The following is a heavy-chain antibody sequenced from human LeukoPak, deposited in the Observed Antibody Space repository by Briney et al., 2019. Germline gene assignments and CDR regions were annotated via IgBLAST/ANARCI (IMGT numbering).Heavy chain of an antibody. D-gene: IGHD6-13*01. Sequence: GGSLRLSCAASGFTFSTYWMSWVRQAPGKGLDCVANRNQDGSEIYYVDSVKGRFTISRDNAKNSLYLQMNNLRAEDTAVYYCAKDLGPGGAAAAAFDYWGQGTLVTVSS. CDR2: RNQDGSEI. V-gene: IGHV3-7*01. J-gene: IGHJ4*02. CDR3: AKDLGPGGAAAAAFDY. CDR1: GFTFSTYW.